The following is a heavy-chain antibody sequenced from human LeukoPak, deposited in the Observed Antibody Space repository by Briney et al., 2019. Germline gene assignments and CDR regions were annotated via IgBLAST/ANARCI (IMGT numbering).Heavy chain of an antibody. D-gene: IGHD3-22*01. CDR1: GGSIFSGDYY. V-gene: IGHV4-30-4*01. CDR2: IYYNGIT. CDR3: ARGDYNDGGGYLDH. J-gene: IGHJ5*02. Sequence: SETLSLTCTVSGGSIFSGDYYWSWLRQPPGKGLEWIGYIYYNGITYFNPSLESRVSMSVDTSKNQFSLNLSSVTAADTAVYYCARGDYNDGGGYLDHWGQGALVTVSS.